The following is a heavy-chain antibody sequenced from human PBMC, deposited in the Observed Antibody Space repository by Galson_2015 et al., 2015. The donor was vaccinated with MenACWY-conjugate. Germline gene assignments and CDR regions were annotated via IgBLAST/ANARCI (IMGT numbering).Heavy chain of an antibody. Sequence: SLRLSCAASGFTFSSYAMHWVRQAPGKGLEWVAVIWYDGSKTYHADSVKGRFTISRDNSKNTAYLQMNSLRAEDTAIYYCFAINSGIDYWGQGTLVTVSS. V-gene: IGHV3-33*01. D-gene: IGHD1-26*01. CDR2: IWYDGSKT. CDR3: FAINSGIDY. J-gene: IGHJ4*02. CDR1: GFTFSSYA.